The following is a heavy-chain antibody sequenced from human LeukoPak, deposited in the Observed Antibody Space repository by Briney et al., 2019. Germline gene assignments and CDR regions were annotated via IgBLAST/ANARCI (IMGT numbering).Heavy chain of an antibody. CDR2: IYHSGSA. D-gene: IGHD4-17*01. CDR3: ARDDTVTPDY. Sequence: SETLSLTCTVSGYSISSGYYWGWIRQPPGKGLEWIGSIYHSGSAYYNPSLKSRVTISVDTSKNQFSLKLSSVTAADTAVYYCARDDTVTPDYWGQGTLVTVSS. CDR1: GYSISSGYY. J-gene: IGHJ4*02. V-gene: IGHV4-38-2*02.